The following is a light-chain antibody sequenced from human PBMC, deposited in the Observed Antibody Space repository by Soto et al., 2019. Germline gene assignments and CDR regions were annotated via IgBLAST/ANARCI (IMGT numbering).Light chain of an antibody. CDR3: QQYITYPS. CDR2: KAS. CDR1: QNINSW. Sequence: DIQMTQSPSTLSASVGDRVTITCRASQNINSWLAWYQQKPGKAPKLLMYKASSLESGVPSRFSGSGSGTEFTLTISRLQPDDFATYYCQQYITYPSFGQGTKLEIK. J-gene: IGKJ2*01. V-gene: IGKV1-5*03.